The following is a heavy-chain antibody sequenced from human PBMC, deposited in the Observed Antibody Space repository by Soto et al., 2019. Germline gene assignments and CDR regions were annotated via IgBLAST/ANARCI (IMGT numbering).Heavy chain of an antibody. CDR2: IIPIFGTA. Sequence: QVQLVQSGAEVKKPGSSVKVSCKASGGTFSSYAISWVRQAPGQGLEWMGGIIPIFGTANYAQKFQGRVTITADKSTSTAYMELSSLRSEDTAVYYCARDLSCSSTSCYLKENWFDPWGQGTLVIVSS. D-gene: IGHD2-2*01. CDR1: GGTFSSYA. CDR3: ARDLSCSSTSCYLKENWFDP. J-gene: IGHJ5*02. V-gene: IGHV1-69*06.